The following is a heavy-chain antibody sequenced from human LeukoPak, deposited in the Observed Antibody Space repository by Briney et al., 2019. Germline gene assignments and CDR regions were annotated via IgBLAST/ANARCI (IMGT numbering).Heavy chain of an antibody. D-gene: IGHD6-19*01. CDR2: ISYDGSNK. CDR1: GFTFSSYG. V-gene: IGHV3-30*18. J-gene: IGHJ4*02. Sequence: PGGSLRLSCAASGFTFSSYGMHWVRQAPGKGLEWVAVISYDGSNKYYADSMKGRFTISRDNSKNTLHLQMNSLRAEDTAVYYCAKQTSGWERYFDYWGQGTLVTVSS. CDR3: AKQTSGWERYFDY.